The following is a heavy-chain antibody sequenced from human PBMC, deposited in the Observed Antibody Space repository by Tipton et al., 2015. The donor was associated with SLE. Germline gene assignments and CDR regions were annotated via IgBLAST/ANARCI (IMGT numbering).Heavy chain of an antibody. CDR2: INHSGSA. V-gene: IGHV4-34*01. Sequence: TLSLTCAVYGGSFSGYYWSWIRQPPGKGLEWIGEINHSGSANYKPSLKSRVTISVDTSKNQFSLKLSSVTAADTAVYYCARDGAARGDFDYWGQGTLVTVSS. D-gene: IGHD6-6*01. CDR1: GGSFSGYY. CDR3: ARDGAARGDFDY. J-gene: IGHJ4*02.